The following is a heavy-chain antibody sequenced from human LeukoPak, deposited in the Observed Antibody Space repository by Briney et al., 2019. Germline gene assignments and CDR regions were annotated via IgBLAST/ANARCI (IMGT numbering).Heavy chain of an antibody. CDR1: GFTFSDYY. V-gene: IGHV3-11*01. CDR3: AREAWSYYFDY. Sequence: GGTLRLSCAASGFTFSDYYMSWIRRAPGKGLGWVSYISSSGSTIYYADSVKGRFTISRDNAKNSLYLQMNSLRAEDTAVYYCAREAWSYYFDYWGQGTLVTVSA. J-gene: IGHJ4*02. D-gene: IGHD2-15*01. CDR2: ISSSGSTI.